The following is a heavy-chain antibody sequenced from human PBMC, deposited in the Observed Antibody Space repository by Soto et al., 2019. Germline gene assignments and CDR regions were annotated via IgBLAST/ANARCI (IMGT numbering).Heavy chain of an antibody. CDR1: GGSISSYY. D-gene: IGHD5-12*01. Sequence: PSETLSLTCTGSGGSISSYYWSWIRQPPGKGLEWIGYIYYSGSTNYNPSLKSRVTISVDTSKNQFSLKLSSVTAADTAVYYCARNRGYSGYDLGPYYFDYWGQGTLVPVSS. V-gene: IGHV4-59*08. CDR2: IYYSGST. J-gene: IGHJ4*02. CDR3: ARNRGYSGYDLGPYYFDY.